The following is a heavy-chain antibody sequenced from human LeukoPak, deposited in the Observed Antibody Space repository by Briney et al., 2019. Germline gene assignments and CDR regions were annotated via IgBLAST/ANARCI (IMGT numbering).Heavy chain of an antibody. CDR2: IKQDGSEK. CDR1: GYTFSNHW. J-gene: IGHJ4*02. Sequence: PGGSLRLSCAASGYTFSNHWMSWVRQSPGKGVEWVANIKQDGSEKNYADSVRGRFTISRDNAKNSLYLQMNSLRAEDTAVYYCARDGYTTSSVFRDWGQGTLVTVSS. CDR3: ARDGYTTSSVFRD. D-gene: IGHD6-6*01. V-gene: IGHV3-7*01.